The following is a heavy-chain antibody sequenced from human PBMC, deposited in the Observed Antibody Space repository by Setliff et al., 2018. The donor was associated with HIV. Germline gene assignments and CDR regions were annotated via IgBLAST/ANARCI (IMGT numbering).Heavy chain of an antibody. CDR1: GYTFTSYA. D-gene: IGHD1-20*01. Sequence: GASVKVSCKASGYTFTSYAMHWVRQAPGQRFEWMGWINVGNGNIRYSQKFQGRVAITRDTSASTAYMELSSLGSEDTAVYYCARGYYNSGNYLEYWGQGTLVTVSS. V-gene: IGHV1-3*01. CDR3: ARGYYNSGNYLEY. J-gene: IGHJ4*02. CDR2: INVGNGNI.